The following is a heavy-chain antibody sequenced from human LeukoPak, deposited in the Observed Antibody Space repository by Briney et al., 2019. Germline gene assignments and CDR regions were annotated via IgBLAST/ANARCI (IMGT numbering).Heavy chain of an antibody. CDR1: GFTFSSYW. D-gene: IGHD3-3*01. J-gene: IGHJ4*02. Sequence: GGSLRLSCAASGFTFSSYWMSWVRQAPGKGLEWVANIKQDGSEKYYVDSVKGRFTISRDNAKNSLYLQMNSLRAEDTAVYYCARDATDEGGVWEWLSIDYWGQGTLVTVSS. CDR3: ARDATDEGGVWEWLSIDY. V-gene: IGHV3-7*01. CDR2: IKQDGSEK.